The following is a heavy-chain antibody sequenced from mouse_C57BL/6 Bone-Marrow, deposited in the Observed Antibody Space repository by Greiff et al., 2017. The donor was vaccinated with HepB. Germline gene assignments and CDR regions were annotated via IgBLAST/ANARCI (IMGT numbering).Heavy chain of an antibody. V-gene: IGHV1-81*01. CDR2: IYPRSGNT. CDR3: AIRGYYYGSSYRFAY. Sequence: QVQLKQSGAELARPGASVKLSCKASGYTFTSYGISWVKQRTGQGLEWIGEIYPRSGNTYYNEKFKGKATLTADKSSSTAYMELRSLTSEDSAVYFCAIRGYYYGSSYRFAYWGQGTLVTVSA. CDR1: GYTFTSYG. J-gene: IGHJ3*01. D-gene: IGHD1-1*01.